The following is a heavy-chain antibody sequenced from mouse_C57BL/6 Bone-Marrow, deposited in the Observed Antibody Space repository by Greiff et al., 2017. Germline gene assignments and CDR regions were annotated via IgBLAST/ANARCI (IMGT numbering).Heavy chain of an antibody. CDR1: GYTFTSYW. CDR2: IDPSDSYT. J-gene: IGHJ2*01. D-gene: IGHD2-13*01. Sequence: QVQLQQSGAELVMPGASVKLSCKASGYTFTSYWMHWVKQRPGQGLEWIGEIDPSDSYTNYNQKFKGKSTLTVDKSSSTAYMQLSILTSEDSAVYYCARGDLDYWGQGTTLTVSS. CDR3: ARGDLDY. V-gene: IGHV1-69*01.